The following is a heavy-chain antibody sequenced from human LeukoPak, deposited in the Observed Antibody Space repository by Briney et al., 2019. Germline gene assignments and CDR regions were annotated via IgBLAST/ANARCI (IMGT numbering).Heavy chain of an antibody. CDR3: ARGVWYRELPPDC. V-gene: IGHV4-30-4*08. CDR1: GGSMSSGDHY. CDR2: IYDSGST. Sequence: SETLSLTCTVSGGSMSSGDHYWTWLRQAPGKGLEWIGYIYDSGSTKYNPSLKSRVIISIDKSKSKFSLKLTTVTAADTAVYYCARGVWYRELPPDCWGQGHGATVSA. D-gene: IGHD6-13*01. J-gene: IGHJ4*02.